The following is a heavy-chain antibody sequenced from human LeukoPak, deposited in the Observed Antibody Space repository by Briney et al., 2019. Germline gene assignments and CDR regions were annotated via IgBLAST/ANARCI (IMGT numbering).Heavy chain of an antibody. D-gene: IGHD3-16*01. CDR1: GFTFNDYN. Sequence: GGSLRLSRAAPGFTFNDYNMNWVRQAPGKGLEWVSSISSSSTYKYYADSVKGRFTISRDNTKNSLYPQIHSLTAEDTAVYYCVRRSSALAYYFDYWGQGTLVTVSS. V-gene: IGHV3-21*01. CDR3: VRRSSALAYYFDY. J-gene: IGHJ4*02. CDR2: ISSSSTYK.